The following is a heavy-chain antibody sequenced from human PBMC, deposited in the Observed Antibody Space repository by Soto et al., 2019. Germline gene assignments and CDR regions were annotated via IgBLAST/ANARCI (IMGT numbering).Heavy chain of an antibody. CDR2: ILNDASGH. Sequence: QVQLVESGGGVVQPGTSLRLSCAASGFTFSRHGMHWVRQTPGKGLEWLAVILNDASGHWYADSVKGRFTISRDNFENKLYLQMNGLRLKDTAMYYCARDDDYPDNGFDYWGQGTLVTVSS. V-gene: IGHV3-33*01. CDR1: GFTFSRHG. J-gene: IGHJ4*02. D-gene: IGHD4-17*01. CDR3: ARDDDYPDNGFDY.